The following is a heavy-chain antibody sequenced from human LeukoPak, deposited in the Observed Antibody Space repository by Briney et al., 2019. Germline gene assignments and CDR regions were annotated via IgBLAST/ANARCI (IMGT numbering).Heavy chain of an antibody. D-gene: IGHD3-22*01. CDR3: AKDKGDSSGYWGAFHI. Sequence: GGSLRLSCAASGFTFSSYAMTWVRQAPGKGLEWVSGISGSGGSTYYADSVKGRFTISRDNSKYTLYLQMNSLRAEDTAVYYCAKDKGDSSGYWGAFHIWGQGTMVTVPS. V-gene: IGHV3-23*01. CDR1: GFTFSSYA. J-gene: IGHJ3*02. CDR2: ISGSGGST.